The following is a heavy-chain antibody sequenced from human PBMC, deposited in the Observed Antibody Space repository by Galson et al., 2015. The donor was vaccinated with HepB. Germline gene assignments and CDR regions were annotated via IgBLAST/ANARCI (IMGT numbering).Heavy chain of an antibody. J-gene: IGHJ4*02. Sequence: QSGAEVKKPGESLKISCKGSGYSFTTFWITWVRQRPGKGLEWMGRIDPSDSYTDYSPSFQGHVAISVDKSITTASLQWSILKASDTAMYYCVSRQYYFASGTYYNVSDYWGQGTLVTVSS. V-gene: IGHV5-10-1*01. CDR1: GYSFTTFW. D-gene: IGHD3-10*01. CDR3: VSRQYYFASGTYYNVSDY. CDR2: IDPSDSYT.